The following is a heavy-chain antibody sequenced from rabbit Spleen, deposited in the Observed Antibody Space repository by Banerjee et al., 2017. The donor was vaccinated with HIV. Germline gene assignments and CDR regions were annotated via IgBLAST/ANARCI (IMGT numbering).Heavy chain of an antibody. CDR3: ARDLVTAIGRNFAL. Sequence: QEKLEESGGDLVQPEGSLTLTCKASGVSFSDKDVMCWVRQAPGKGLELITCINIATGKSGYAIWVIGRFIMSRTSSTTVTLQMTSLTAAYTATSFSARDLVTAIGRNFALWDQGTLVNVS. D-gene: IGHD4-1*01. CDR1: GVSFSDKDV. CDR2: INIATGKS. J-gene: IGHJ4*01. V-gene: IGHV1S45*01.